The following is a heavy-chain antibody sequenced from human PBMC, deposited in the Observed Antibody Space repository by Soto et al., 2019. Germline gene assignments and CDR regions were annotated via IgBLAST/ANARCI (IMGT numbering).Heavy chain of an antibody. CDR3: ARERGYSGYDYPAWFY. Sequence: SLRLSCAASGFTFSSYGMHWVRQAPGKGLEWVAVIWYDGSNKYYADSVKGRFTISRDNSKNTLYLQMNSLRAEDTAVYYCARERGYSGYDYPAWFYWGQGTLVTVSS. D-gene: IGHD5-12*01. CDR2: IWYDGSNK. J-gene: IGHJ4*02. CDR1: GFTFSSYG. V-gene: IGHV3-33*01.